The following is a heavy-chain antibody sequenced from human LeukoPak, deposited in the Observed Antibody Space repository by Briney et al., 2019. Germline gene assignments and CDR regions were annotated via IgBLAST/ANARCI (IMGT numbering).Heavy chain of an antibody. CDR2: VNPNNGVP. V-gene: IGHV1-2*06. CDR3: AREVGYSSSYYGRFDP. Sequence: ASVKVSCKASGYTFTGYYMHCVRQAPGQRLEWMGRVNPNNGVPNYAQKFQGRVTMTRDTAISTCYMELSSLRSDDTALYFCAREVGYSSSYYGRFDPWGQGTLVIVSS. J-gene: IGHJ5*02. CDR1: GYTFTGYY. D-gene: IGHD2-2*01.